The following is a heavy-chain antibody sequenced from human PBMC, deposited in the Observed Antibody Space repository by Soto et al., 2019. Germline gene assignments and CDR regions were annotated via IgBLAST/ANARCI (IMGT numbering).Heavy chain of an antibody. J-gene: IGHJ6*02. CDR1: GGTFSSYA. D-gene: IGHD2-15*01. Sequence: SVKVSCKASGGTFSSYAISWVRQAPGQGLEWMGGIIPIFGTANYAQKFQGRVTITADESTSTAYMELSSLRSEDTAVYYCARGHCSGGSCHEKYYYYSYGMDVWAQGTKVTVSS. V-gene: IGHV1-69*13. CDR3: ARGHCSGGSCHEKYYYYSYGMDV. CDR2: IIPIFGTA.